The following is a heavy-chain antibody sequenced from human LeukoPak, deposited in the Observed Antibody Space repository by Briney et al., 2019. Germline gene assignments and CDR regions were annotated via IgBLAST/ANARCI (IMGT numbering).Heavy chain of an antibody. Sequence: GGSLRLSCAASGFTFINNWWSWVRQAPGKGLEWVADIKYVGGGKHYLDSVSGRFTISIDSDKNSLYLQMNELRDEYTAVYYCARDTGWISVAGSTAWFDAWGQGTLVTVSS. V-gene: IGHV3-7*01. J-gene: IGHJ5*02. CDR1: GFTFINNW. D-gene: IGHD6-19*01. CDR3: ARDTGWISVAGSTAWFDA. CDR2: IKYVGGGK.